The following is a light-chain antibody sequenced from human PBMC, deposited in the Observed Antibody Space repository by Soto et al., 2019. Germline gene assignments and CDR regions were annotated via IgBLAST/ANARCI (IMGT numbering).Light chain of an antibody. V-gene: IGKV3-20*01. Sequence: EIVFKQSPRTLSLSTGERATLSCRASQSVSNNYLAWYQQKPGQAPRLLIYGASNRATGIPDRFSGSGSGTDFTLTISRLEPEDFAVYYCQQYGSSGTFGQGTKVDIK. CDR3: QQYGSSGT. CDR2: GAS. CDR1: QSVSNNY. J-gene: IGKJ1*01.